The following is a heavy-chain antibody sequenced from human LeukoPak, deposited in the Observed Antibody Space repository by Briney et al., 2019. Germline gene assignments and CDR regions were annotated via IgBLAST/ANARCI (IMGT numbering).Heavy chain of an antibody. CDR1: GGSINSHY. Sequence: SETLSLTCIVSGGSINSHYWSWTRKPPGKGLEWIGNIYYSGSTNYNPSLKSRVLISVDTSKNQFSLTLSSVTAADTAVYFCARRVVASSRMDLWGQGTLVTVFS. CDR2: IYYSGST. V-gene: IGHV4-59*08. D-gene: IGHD6-13*01. J-gene: IGHJ5*02. CDR3: ARRVVASSRMDL.